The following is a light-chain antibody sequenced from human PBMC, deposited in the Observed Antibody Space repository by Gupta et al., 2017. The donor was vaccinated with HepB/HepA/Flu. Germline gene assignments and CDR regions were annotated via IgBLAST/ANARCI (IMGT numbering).Light chain of an antibody. CDR3: HQYDNWLRT. V-gene: IGKV3-15*01. CDR2: ASS. J-gene: IGKJ5*01. Sequence: IVMTQSPATLSVSPGERATLSCRASQSIRGHLAWYQQRPGQAPRLLIYASSTRATDIPARFTGSGSGTEFTLTISSLQSEDFAVYYCHQYDNWLRTFGQGTQLEIK. CDR1: QSIRGH.